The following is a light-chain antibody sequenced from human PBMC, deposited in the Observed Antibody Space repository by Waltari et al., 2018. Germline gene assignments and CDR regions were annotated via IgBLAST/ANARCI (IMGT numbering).Light chain of an antibody. CDR3: QQYYTVSRT. CDR2: WAS. J-gene: IGKJ1*01. Sequence: DIVMTQSPDSLAVPLGERATINCKSSETILFNSNNKNYLAWYQQKAGQPPKMLVSWASTLGSGVPHRFSGSGSGTDFTLTISSLQAEDVAVYYCQQYYTVSRTFGQGTRVEIK. CDR1: ETILFNSNNKNY. V-gene: IGKV4-1*01.